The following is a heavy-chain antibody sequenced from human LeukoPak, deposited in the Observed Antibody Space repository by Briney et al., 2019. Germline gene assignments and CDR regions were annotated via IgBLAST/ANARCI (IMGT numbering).Heavy chain of an antibody. CDR3: ARDHTPSYDSSGNYYYGMDV. CDR1: GGTLSSYA. J-gene: IGHJ6*02. D-gene: IGHD3-22*01. Sequence: ASVKVSCKASGGTLSSYAISWVRQAPGQGLEWMGRIIPILGIANYAQKFQGRVTITADKSTSTAYMELSSLRSEDTAVYYCARDHTPSYDSSGNYYYGMDVWGQGTTVTVSS. V-gene: IGHV1-69*04. CDR2: IIPILGIA.